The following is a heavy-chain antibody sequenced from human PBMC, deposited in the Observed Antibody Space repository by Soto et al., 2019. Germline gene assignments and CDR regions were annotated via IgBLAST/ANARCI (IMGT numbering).Heavy chain of an antibody. D-gene: IGHD6-13*01. CDR2: INHSGST. CDR1: GGSFSGYY. J-gene: IGHJ4*01. Sequence: PSETLSLTCTVYGGSFSGYYWSWIRQRTGKGLEWIREINHSGSTNYNPSLQSRVTISVDTSKNQFSLKVSSVTAADTAVYYCPRVLAPQQVRVPFADWGHGTLVTVSS. V-gene: IGHV4-34*01. CDR3: PRVLAPQQVRVPFAD.